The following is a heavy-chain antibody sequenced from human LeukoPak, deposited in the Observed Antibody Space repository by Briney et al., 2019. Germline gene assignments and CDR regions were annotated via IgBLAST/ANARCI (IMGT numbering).Heavy chain of an antibody. Sequence: GASVKVSCTASGYTFTSYYMHWVRQAPGQGLEWMGIINPSGGSTSYTQKFQGRVTMSRDTSTSTVYMELSSLRSEDTAVYYCARDLDSSGRSYGMDVWGKGTTVTVSS. CDR2: INPSGGST. CDR3: ARDLDSSGRSYGMDV. CDR1: GYTFTSYY. D-gene: IGHD6-19*01. V-gene: IGHV1-46*01. J-gene: IGHJ6*04.